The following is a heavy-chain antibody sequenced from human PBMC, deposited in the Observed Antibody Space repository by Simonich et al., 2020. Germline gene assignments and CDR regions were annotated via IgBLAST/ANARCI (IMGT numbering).Heavy chain of an antibody. V-gene: IGHV1-2*02. J-gene: IGHJ3*02. CDR3: ARVRFEAFDI. CDR2: INPNSGGT. Sequence: QVQLVQSGAEVKKPGASVKVSCKASGYTFTGYYMHWGRQAPGQGLEWMGWINPNSGGTNYALKLQGRVTMTRDTSISTAYMELSRLRSDDTAVYYCARVRFEAFDIWGQGTMVTVSS. CDR1: GYTFTGYY.